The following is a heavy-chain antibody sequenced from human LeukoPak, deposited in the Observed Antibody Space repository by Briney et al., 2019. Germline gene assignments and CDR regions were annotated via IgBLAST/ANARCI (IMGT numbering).Heavy chain of an antibody. CDR2: IIPILGIA. J-gene: IGHJ3*02. CDR1: GYTFTSYG. Sequence: SVKVSCKASGYTFTSYGISWVRQAPGQGLEWMGRIIPILGIANYAQKFQGRVTITADKSTSTAYMELSSLRSEDTAVYYCARGGQQLVLGDAFDIGGKGKRATVSS. CDR3: ARGGQQLVLGDAFDI. V-gene: IGHV1-69*04. D-gene: IGHD6-13*01.